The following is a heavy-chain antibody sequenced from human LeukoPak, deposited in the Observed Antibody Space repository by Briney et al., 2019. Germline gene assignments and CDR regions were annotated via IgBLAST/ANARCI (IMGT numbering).Heavy chain of an antibody. V-gene: IGHV3-7*03. CDR1: GFTFSSYW. CDR3: AREAYSLAV. Sequence: GGSLRLSCAPSGFTFSSYWMSWVRQAPGKGLEWVANIKQDGSEKYYVDSVKGRFTISRDNAKNSLYLQMNSLRADDTAVYYCAREAYSLAVWGTGTTVTVPS. D-gene: IGHD1-26*01. J-gene: IGHJ6*03. CDR2: IKQDGSEK.